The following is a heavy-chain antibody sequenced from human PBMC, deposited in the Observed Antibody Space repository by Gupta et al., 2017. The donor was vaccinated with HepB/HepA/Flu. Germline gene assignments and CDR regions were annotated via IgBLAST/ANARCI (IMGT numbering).Heavy chain of an antibody. J-gene: IGHJ4*02. D-gene: IGHD3-22*01. CDR3: ARDRDITTSHADY. Sequence: EVQLVESGGGLVQPGGSLRLSRAASGFTLSTYSMIWFRQAPGKGLEWVSYTSDSGSSRVYYADSVKGRFTVSRDNAKNSLYLQMSSLRDEDTAVYYCARDRDITTSHADYWGQGTLVTVSS. CDR1: GFTLSTYS. V-gene: IGHV3-48*02. CDR2: TSDSGSSRV.